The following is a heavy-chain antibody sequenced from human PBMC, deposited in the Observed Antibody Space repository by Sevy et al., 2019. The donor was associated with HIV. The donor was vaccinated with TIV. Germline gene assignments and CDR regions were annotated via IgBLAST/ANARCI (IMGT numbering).Heavy chain of an antibody. J-gene: IGHJ4*02. Sequence: GGSLRLSCAASGFTFSSYSMNWVRQAPGNGLEWVSSISSSSSYIYYADSVKGRFTISRDNAKNSLYLQMNSLRAEDTAVYYCARDANVDTAMVTFVDYWGQGTLVTVSS. D-gene: IGHD5-18*01. CDR3: ARDANVDTAMVTFVDY. CDR1: GFTFSSYS. CDR2: ISSSSSYI. V-gene: IGHV3-21*01.